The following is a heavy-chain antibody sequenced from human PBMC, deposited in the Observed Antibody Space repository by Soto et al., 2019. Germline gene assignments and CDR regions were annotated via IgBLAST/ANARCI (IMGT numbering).Heavy chain of an antibody. CDR3: ARQSGPTNSGSYWTFDY. J-gene: IGHJ4*02. V-gene: IGHV5-51*01. CDR2: IYPGDSDT. Sequence: GESLKISCKGSGYSFTSYWIGWVRQMPWKGLEWMGIIYPGDSDTRYSPSFQGQVTISADKSISTAYLQRSSLKASDTAMYYCARQSGPTNSGSYWTFDYWGQGTLVTVSS. CDR1: GYSFTSYW. D-gene: IGHD1-26*01.